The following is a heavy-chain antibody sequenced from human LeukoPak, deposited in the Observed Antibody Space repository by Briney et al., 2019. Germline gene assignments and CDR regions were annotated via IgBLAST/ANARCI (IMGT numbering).Heavy chain of an antibody. CDR2: IYYSGST. CDR1: GGSVSSSSYY. V-gene: IGHV4-61*01. D-gene: IGHD3-10*01. J-gene: IGHJ6*02. Sequence: ETLSLTCTVSGGSVSSSSYYWSWIRQPPGKGLEWIGYIYYSGSTNYNPSLKSRVTISVDTSKNQFPLKLSSVTAADTAVYYCAGGVTMVRGVMGNYYYYYAMDVWGQGTTITVSS. CDR3: AGGVTMVRGVMGNYYYYYAMDV.